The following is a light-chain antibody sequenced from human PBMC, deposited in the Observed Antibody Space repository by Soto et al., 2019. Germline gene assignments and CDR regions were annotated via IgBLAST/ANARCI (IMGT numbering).Light chain of an antibody. Sequence: DIQLTQSPSFLSASVGDRVTVTCRASQGISSYLVWYQQKPGKAPKLLIHATSTLQSGVPSRFSGSGSGTEFTLTISSLQPEDFATYSCQQLSNYTIPVGQGTRLEIX. V-gene: IGKV1-9*01. CDR2: ATS. CDR1: QGISSY. CDR3: QQLSNYTIP. J-gene: IGKJ5*01.